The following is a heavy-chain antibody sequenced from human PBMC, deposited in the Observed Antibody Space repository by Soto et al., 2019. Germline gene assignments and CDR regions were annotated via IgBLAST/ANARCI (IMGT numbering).Heavy chain of an antibody. CDR1: GYSFTTFW. CDR2: LDPADSFT. D-gene: IGHD3-22*01. CDR3: ERPLYDNRNYLDALDV. Sequence: PGESLKISCNVSGYSFTTFWISWVRQMPEKGLEWMGRLDPADSFTNYSPSFQGHVTISVDKSINTAYLQWSSLKASDTATYYCERPLYDNRNYLDALDVWGQGTMVTVSS. V-gene: IGHV5-10-1*01. J-gene: IGHJ3*01.